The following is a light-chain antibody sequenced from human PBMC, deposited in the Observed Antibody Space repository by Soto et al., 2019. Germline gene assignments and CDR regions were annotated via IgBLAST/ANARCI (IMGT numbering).Light chain of an antibody. CDR2: DDT. V-gene: IGLV6-57*02. CDR1: SGSIASNY. Sequence: NFMLTQPHSVSESPGKTVTISCTGSSGSIASNYVQWYQQRPGSAPTTVIYDDTPRPSGVPDRFSGSIDNSSNSASLTISGLKTEDEADYYCQSYDSNNWVFGGGTKLTVL. J-gene: IGLJ3*02. CDR3: QSYDSNNWV.